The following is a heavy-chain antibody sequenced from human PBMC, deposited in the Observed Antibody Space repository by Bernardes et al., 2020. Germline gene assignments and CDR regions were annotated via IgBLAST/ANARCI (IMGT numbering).Heavy chain of an antibody. CDR1: GFSLSTSGVG. J-gene: IGHJ4*02. CDR2: IYWNDDK. Sequence: SGPTLVKPTQTLTLTCTFSGFSLSTSGVGVGWIRQPPGKALEWLALIYWNDDKRYRPSLKSRLTITKDASKNQVVLIMTNMDPVDTATYYCARGTFHTWTGYQTDFEHWGQGTLVSVSS. D-gene: IGHD3-9*01. CDR3: ARGTFHTWTGYQTDFEH. V-gene: IGHV2-5*01.